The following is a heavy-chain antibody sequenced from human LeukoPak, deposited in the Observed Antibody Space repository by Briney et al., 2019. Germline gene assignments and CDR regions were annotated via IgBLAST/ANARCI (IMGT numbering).Heavy chain of an antibody. Sequence: SETLSLTCIVSGGSISSSSYYWGWIRQPPGKGLEWIGSIYYSGSTHYNPSLKSRVTISADTSKNQFSLNQSSVTAADTAIYYCASPRGVXRDXXXDLWGRGTLVTVSS. J-gene: IGHJ2*01. CDR3: ASPRGVXRDXXXDL. V-gene: IGHV4-39*01. CDR2: IYYSGST. D-gene: IGHD3-10*01. CDR1: GGSISSSSYY.